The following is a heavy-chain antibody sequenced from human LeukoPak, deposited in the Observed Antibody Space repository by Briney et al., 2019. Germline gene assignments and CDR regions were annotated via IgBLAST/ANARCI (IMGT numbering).Heavy chain of an antibody. CDR1: GFTFSSYA. CDR3: AKDRFTGVVITTWFDY. Sequence: GGSLRLSCAASGFTFSSYAMSWVRQAPGKGLEWFSAISGSGGSTYYADSVKGRFTISRDNSKNTLYLQMNSLRAEDTAVYYCAKDRFTGVVITTWFDYWGQGTLVTVSS. D-gene: IGHD3-22*01. CDR2: ISGSGGST. V-gene: IGHV3-23*01. J-gene: IGHJ4*02.